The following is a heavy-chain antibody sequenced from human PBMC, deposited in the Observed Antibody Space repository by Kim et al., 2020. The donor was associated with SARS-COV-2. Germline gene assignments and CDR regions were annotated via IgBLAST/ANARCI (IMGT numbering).Heavy chain of an antibody. CDR3: ARQYVGTAMARYWYFNH. J-gene: IGHJ2*01. V-gene: IGHV4-39*01. Sequence: SETLSLTCTVSGGSISSSGYYWGWIRQPPGKGLEWIGSIYYSGSTYYNPSLKSRVTISVDTSKNQFSLKLSSVTAADTAVYYCARQYVGTAMARYWYFNHWGHGTLVTVSS. CDR1: GGSISSSGYY. D-gene: IGHD5-18*01. CDR2: IYYSGST.